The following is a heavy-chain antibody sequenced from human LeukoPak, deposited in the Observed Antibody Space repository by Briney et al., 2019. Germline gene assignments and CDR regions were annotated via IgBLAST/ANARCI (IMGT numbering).Heavy chain of an antibody. Sequence: ASVKVSCKASGYTFTSNYIHWVRQAPGQGLEWMGMIYPRDGSTSYAQKFQGRVTVTRDTSTSTVHMELSSLRSEDTAVYYCARGRRVVVITTQSYYFDYWGQGTLVTVSS. CDR3: ARGRRVVVITTQSYYFDY. V-gene: IGHV1-46*01. CDR2: IYPRDGST. D-gene: IGHD3-22*01. CDR1: GYTFTSNY. J-gene: IGHJ4*02.